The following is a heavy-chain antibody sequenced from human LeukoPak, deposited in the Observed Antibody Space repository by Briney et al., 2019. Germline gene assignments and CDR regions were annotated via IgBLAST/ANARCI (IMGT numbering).Heavy chain of an antibody. J-gene: IGHJ4*02. CDR2: ISGSGGST. D-gene: IGHD3-22*01. Sequence: GGSLRLSCAASGFTFSSYAMSWVRQAPGKGLEWVSAISGSGGSTYYADSVKGRFTISRDNSKNTLYLQMNSLRAEDTAVYYCAKTYYYDSSGYYWFWDYWGQGTLVTVAS. CDR1: GFTFSSYA. V-gene: IGHV3-23*01. CDR3: AKTYYYDSSGYYWFWDY.